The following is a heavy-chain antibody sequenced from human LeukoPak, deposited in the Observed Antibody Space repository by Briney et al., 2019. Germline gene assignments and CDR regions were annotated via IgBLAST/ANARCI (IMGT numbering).Heavy chain of an antibody. CDR2: INRSGST. Sequence: SETLSLTCAVYGGSFSGYYWSWIRQPPGKGLEWIGEINRSGSTNYNPSLKSRVTISVDTSKNQFSLKLSSVTAADTAVYYCARTRIAAPFDPWGQGTLVTVSS. CDR1: GGSFSGYY. V-gene: IGHV4-34*01. D-gene: IGHD6-13*01. CDR3: ARTRIAAPFDP. J-gene: IGHJ5*02.